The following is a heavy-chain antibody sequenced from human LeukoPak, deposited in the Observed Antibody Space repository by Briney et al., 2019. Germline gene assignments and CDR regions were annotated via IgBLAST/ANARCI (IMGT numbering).Heavy chain of an antibody. CDR1: GFTFSSYA. CDR3: ARDWFKTTDAFDI. V-gene: IGHV3-30-3*01. CDR2: ISYDGSNK. Sequence: GRSLRLSCAASGFTFSSYAMHWVRQAPGKGLEWVAVISYDGSNKYYADSVKGRFTISRDNSKNTLYLQMNSLRAEDTAVYYCARDWFKTTDAFDIWGQGTMVTVSS. D-gene: IGHD3-10*01. J-gene: IGHJ3*02.